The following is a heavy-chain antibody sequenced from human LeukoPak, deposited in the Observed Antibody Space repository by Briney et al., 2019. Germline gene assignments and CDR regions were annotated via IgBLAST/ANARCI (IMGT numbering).Heavy chain of an antibody. J-gene: IGHJ4*02. CDR3: TTGVVVVAATIFDY. D-gene: IGHD2-15*01. V-gene: IGHV3-15*01. CDR2: IKSKTDGGTT. CDR1: GFTFSNAW. Sequence: GGSLRLSCAASGFTFSNAWMSWVRQAPGKGLEWVGRIKSKTDGGTTDYAAPVKGRFTISRDDSKNTLYLQMNSLKTEDTAVYYCTTGVVVVAATIFDYWGQGALVTVSS.